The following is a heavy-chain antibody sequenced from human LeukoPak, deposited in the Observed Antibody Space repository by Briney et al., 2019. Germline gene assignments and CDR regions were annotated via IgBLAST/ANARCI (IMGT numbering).Heavy chain of an antibody. CDR1: GYTFTSSD. J-gene: IGHJ4*02. Sequence: ASVKVSCKASGYTFTSSDINWVRQATGQGLEWMGWMNPNTGNTEYAQKFQGRVTMTSNTSISTAYMELSSLRSEDTAVYYCAKVEKMATIYAYFDYWGQGTLVTVSS. V-gene: IGHV1-8*01. D-gene: IGHD5-24*01. CDR2: MNPNTGNT. CDR3: AKVEKMATIYAYFDY.